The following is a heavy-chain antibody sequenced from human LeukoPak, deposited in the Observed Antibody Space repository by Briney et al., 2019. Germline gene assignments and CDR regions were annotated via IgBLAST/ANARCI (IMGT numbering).Heavy chain of an antibody. Sequence: PGGSLRLSCAASGFTVSSNYVSWVRQAPGKGLEWVSVIYSGGSTYYANSVKGRFTISRDNSKNTLYLQVNSLRAEDTAVYYCARLYGDYGTYYYYYGMDVWGQGTTVTVSS. J-gene: IGHJ6*02. CDR2: IYSGGST. V-gene: IGHV3-66*02. CDR1: GFTVSSNY. D-gene: IGHD4-17*01. CDR3: ARLYGDYGTYYYYYGMDV.